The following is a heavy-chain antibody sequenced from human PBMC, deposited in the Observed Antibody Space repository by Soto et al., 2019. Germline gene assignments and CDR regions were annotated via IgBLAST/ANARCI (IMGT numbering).Heavy chain of an antibody. CDR1: GFTFSSYA. J-gene: IGHJ6*02. CDR3: ARATHLTDSSSSHYYYYGMDV. Sequence: GGSLRLSCAASGFTFSSYAMHWVRQAPGKGLEWVAVISYDGSNKYYADSVKGRFTISRDNSKNTLYLQMNSLRAEDTAVYYCARATHLTDSSSSHYYYYGMDVWGQGTTVTVSS. CDR2: ISYDGSNK. V-gene: IGHV3-30-3*01. D-gene: IGHD6-6*01.